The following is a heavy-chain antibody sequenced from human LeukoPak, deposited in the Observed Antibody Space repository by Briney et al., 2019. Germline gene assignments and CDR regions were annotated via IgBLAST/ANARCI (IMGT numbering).Heavy chain of an antibody. Sequence: SETLSLTCAVSGGSISSGGYYWSWIRQPPGKGLEWIGYIYYSGSTNYNPSLKSRVTISVDTSKNQFSLKLSSVTAADTAVYYCARGGRAQRRFDYWGQGTLVTVSS. CDR1: GGSISSGGYY. J-gene: IGHJ4*02. D-gene: IGHD5-24*01. CDR2: IYYSGST. CDR3: ARGGRAQRRFDY. V-gene: IGHV4-61*08.